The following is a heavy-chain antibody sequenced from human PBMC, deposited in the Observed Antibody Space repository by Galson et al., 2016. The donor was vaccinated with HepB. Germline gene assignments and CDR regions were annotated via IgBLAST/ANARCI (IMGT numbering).Heavy chain of an antibody. J-gene: IGHJ2*01. CDR2: IYYSGST. Sequence: LSLTCTVSGGFIRSSGYYWSWIRQHPGKGLEWIGHIYYSGSTQYNPSLKSRVTISVDTSKNQFSLKLSSVTVADTAVYYCARDSWSWRYFDLWGRGTLVTVSS. CDR3: ARDSWSWRYFDL. CDR1: GGFIRSSGYY. V-gene: IGHV4-31*03.